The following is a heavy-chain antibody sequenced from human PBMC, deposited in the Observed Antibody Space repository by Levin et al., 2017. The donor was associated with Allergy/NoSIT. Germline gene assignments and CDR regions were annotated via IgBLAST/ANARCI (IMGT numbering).Heavy chain of an antibody. Sequence: SETLSLTCTVSGGSISSGDYYWVWIRQPPGKGLEWIGSIYYSGSTSYNPSLKSRVTISVDTSKNQFSLKLTSVTAADTAVYYCARPHSTNTAVSRFDYWGQGTLVTVSS. V-gene: IGHV4-39*01. D-gene: IGHD5-18*01. J-gene: IGHJ4*02. CDR1: GGSISSGDYY. CDR2: IYYSGST. CDR3: ARPHSTNTAVSRFDY.